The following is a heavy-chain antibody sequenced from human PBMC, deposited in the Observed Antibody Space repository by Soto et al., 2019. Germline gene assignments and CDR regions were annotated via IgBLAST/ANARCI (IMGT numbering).Heavy chain of an antibody. D-gene: IGHD6-13*01. CDR3: ARDTVRSSWPSETLDY. CDR1: GFTFSSYS. CDR2: ISSSSSTI. Sequence: GGSLRLSCAASGFTFSSYSMNWVRQAPGKGLEWVSYISSSSSTIYYADSVKGRFTISRDNAKNSLYLQMNSLRAEDTAGYYCARDTVRSSWPSETLDYWGQGTLVTVSS. V-gene: IGHV3-48*01. J-gene: IGHJ4*02.